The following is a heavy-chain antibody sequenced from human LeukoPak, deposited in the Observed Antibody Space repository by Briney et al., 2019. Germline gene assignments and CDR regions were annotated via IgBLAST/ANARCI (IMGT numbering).Heavy chain of an antibody. D-gene: IGHD4-17*01. CDR1: GFTFSSYS. CDR2: ISSSSSYI. V-gene: IGHV3-21*01. J-gene: IGHJ4*02. Sequence: GGSLRLSCAASGFTFSSYSMNWVRQAPGKGLEWVSSISSSSSYIYYADSVKGRFTISRDNAKNSLYLQMNSLRAEDTAVYYCATENSLTTVTPPPRWGQGTLVTVSS. CDR3: ATENSLTTVTPPPR.